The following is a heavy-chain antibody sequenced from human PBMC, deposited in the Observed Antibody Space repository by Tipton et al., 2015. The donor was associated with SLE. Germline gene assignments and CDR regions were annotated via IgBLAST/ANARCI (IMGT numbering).Heavy chain of an antibody. D-gene: IGHD5-12*01. CDR1: DYSISSGYY. CDR2: IYHSGIT. CDR3: ARESRYSADWLNAFDI. V-gene: IGHV4-38-2*02. Sequence: TLSLTCAVSDYSISSGYYWAWIRQPPGKGLEWIGNIYHSGITYHNPSLKSRVTISVDTSKNQFSLKLSSVTAADTAVYYCARESRYSADWLNAFDIWGQGTVVTVSS. J-gene: IGHJ3*02.